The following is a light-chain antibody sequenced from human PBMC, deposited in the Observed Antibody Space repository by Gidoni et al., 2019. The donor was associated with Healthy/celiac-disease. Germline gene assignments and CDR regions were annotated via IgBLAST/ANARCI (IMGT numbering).Light chain of an antibody. CDR1: SSDIGSNT. Sequence: QSVLTQPPSASGTPGQGVPISCSGSSSDIGSNTVSWYQQLPGTAPKLLISSNNQRPSGVPDRFSGSKSGTSAPLAISGLQSEDEADYYCAAWDDSLNGPVFGGGTKLTVL. V-gene: IGLV1-44*01. J-gene: IGLJ2*01. CDR3: AAWDDSLNGPV. CDR2: SNN.